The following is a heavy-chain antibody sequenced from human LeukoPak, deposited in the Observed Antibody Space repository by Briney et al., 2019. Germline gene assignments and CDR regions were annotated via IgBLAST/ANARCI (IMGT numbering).Heavy chain of an antibody. D-gene: IGHD5-12*01. J-gene: IGHJ3*02. V-gene: IGHV3-23*01. Sequence: GGSLRLSCAASGFTFSSDWMSWVRQAPGKGLEWVSAISGSGGSTYYADSVKGRFTISGDNSKNTLYLQMNSLRAEDTAVYYCAKLVLGLRWDAFDMWGQGTMLTVSS. CDR3: AKLVLGLRWDAFDM. CDR2: ISGSGGST. CDR1: GFTFSSDW.